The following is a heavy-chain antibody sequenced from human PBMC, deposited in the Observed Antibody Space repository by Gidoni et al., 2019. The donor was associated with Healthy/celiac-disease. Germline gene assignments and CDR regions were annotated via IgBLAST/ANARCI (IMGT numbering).Heavy chain of an antibody. V-gene: IGHV3-7*03. CDR1: GFAFRTYW. Sequence: EVQLVESGGGLVQPGGSLRLSCAASGFAFRTYWMSWVRQAPGKGLEWVANIKKDGSARYYVDSVKGRFTISRDNAKNSLFLQMNSLRAEDTAVYYCARDRGYDFWSGKSKDYYYYGMDVWGQGTTVTVSS. J-gene: IGHJ6*02. CDR2: IKKDGSAR. D-gene: IGHD3-3*01. CDR3: ARDRGYDFWSGKSKDYYYYGMDV.